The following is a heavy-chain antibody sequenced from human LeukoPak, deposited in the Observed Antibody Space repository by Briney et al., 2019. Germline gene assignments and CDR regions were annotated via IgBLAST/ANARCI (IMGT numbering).Heavy chain of an antibody. CDR2: FDPEEGET. V-gene: IGHV1-24*01. J-gene: IGHJ6*03. D-gene: IGHD2-2*01. CDR1: GYTLTELS. CDR3: ATTAPIVVVPAARYRVAYYYYYMDV. Sequence: ASVKVSCKVSGYTLTELSMHWVRQAPGKGLEWMGGFDPEEGETIYAQKFQGRVTMTEDTSTDTAYMELSSLRSEDTAVYYCATTAPIVVVPAARYRVAYYYYYMDVWGKGTTVTVSS.